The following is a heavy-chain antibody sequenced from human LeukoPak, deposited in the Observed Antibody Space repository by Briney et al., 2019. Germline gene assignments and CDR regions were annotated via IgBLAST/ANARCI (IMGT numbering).Heavy chain of an antibody. CDR3: ARDGYSSGRYLDYMDV. Sequence: GGSLRLSCAASGFTFSSYDMNWVRQAPGKGLEWVSYISSSGSTIYYADSVKGRFTISRDNAKNSLYLQMNSLRAEDTAVYYCARDGYSSGRYLDYMDVWGKGTTVTVSS. J-gene: IGHJ6*03. D-gene: IGHD6-19*01. V-gene: IGHV3-48*03. CDR2: ISSSGSTI. CDR1: GFTFSSYD.